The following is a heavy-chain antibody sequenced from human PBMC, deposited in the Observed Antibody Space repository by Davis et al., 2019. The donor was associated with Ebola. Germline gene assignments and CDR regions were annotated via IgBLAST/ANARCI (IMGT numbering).Heavy chain of an antibody. CDR2: ISATGEGT. J-gene: IGHJ3*01. V-gene: IGHV3-23*01. Sequence: GESLKISCEASGFTFKRSAMNWVRLAPGKGLEWVSTISATGEGTYYADSVKGRFTSSRDNSKSMVYLQARSLRAEDTALYYCAKANNGWSYDVFDVWGLGTMVIVSS. D-gene: IGHD6-19*01. CDR3: AKANNGWSYDVFDV. CDR1: GFTFKRSA.